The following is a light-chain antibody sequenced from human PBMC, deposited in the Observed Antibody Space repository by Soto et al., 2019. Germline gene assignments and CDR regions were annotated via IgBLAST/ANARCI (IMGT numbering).Light chain of an antibody. V-gene: IGLV1-40*01. CDR3: QSYDSSLSDWV. Sequence: QSVLTQPPSVSGAPGQRVTISCTGSSSNIGAGYDVHWYQQLPGTAPKLLIYGNSNRPSGVPDRFSGSKSGTSASLAITGLRAEDEADYYCQSYDSSLSDWVFGGGIKLTVL. CDR1: SSNIGAGYD. J-gene: IGLJ3*02. CDR2: GNS.